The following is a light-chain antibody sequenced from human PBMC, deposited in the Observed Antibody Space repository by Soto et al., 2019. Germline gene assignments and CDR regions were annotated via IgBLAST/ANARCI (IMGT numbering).Light chain of an antibody. V-gene: IGKV3-20*01. CDR1: QSVSSSF. Sequence: EIWLTQSPGTLSLPPGERATLSCRASQSVSSSFLAWYQQKPGQAPRLLIYGASSRATGIPDRFSGTGSETDFTLTISRLEPEDFAVYYCQQYDNSPITFSQGTRLEIK. J-gene: IGKJ5*01. CDR3: QQYDNSPIT. CDR2: GAS.